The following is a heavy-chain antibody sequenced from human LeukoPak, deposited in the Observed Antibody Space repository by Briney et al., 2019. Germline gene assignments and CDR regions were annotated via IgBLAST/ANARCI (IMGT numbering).Heavy chain of an antibody. Sequence: ASVKVSCKASGYTFTNYDANWVRQATGQGLEWMGWMNPNSGNTGYAQKFQGRVTMTRNTSISTAYMELSSLRSEDTAVYYCARGILWFGDDVWGKGTTVTISS. CDR3: ARGILWFGDDV. CDR1: GYTFTNYD. V-gene: IGHV1-8*01. CDR2: MNPNSGNT. D-gene: IGHD3-10*01. J-gene: IGHJ6*04.